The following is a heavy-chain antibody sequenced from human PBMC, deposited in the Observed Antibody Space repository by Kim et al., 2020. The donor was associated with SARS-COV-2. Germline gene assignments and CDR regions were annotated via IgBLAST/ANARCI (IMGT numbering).Heavy chain of an antibody. J-gene: IGHJ6*02. Sequence: SETLSLTCTVSGGSISSSSYYWGWIRQPPGKGLEWIGSIYYSGSTYYNPSLKSRVTISVDTSKNQFSLKLSSVTAADTAVYYCARDRYSSSWTWGMDVWGQGTTVTVSS. CDR2: IYYSGST. CDR3: ARDRYSSSWTWGMDV. V-gene: IGHV4-39*07. CDR1: GGSISSSSYY. D-gene: IGHD6-13*01.